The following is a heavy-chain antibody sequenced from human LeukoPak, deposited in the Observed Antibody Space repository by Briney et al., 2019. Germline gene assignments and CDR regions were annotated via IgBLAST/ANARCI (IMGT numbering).Heavy chain of an antibody. CDR1: GGTFSSYA. V-gene: IGHV1-69*05. CDR3: AREPPYYDYVWGSYRYTRMYYFDY. D-gene: IGHD3-16*02. CDR2: IIPIFGTA. J-gene: IGHJ4*02. Sequence: GSSVKVSCKASGGTFSSYAISWVRQAPRQGLEWMGRIIPIFGTANYAQKFQGRVTITTDESTSTAYMELSSLRSEDTAVYYCAREPPYYDYVWGSYRYTRMYYFDYWGQGTLVTVSS.